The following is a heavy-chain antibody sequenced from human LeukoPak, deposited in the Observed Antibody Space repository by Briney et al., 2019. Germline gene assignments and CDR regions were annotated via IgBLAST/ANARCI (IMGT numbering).Heavy chain of an antibody. J-gene: IGHJ5*02. V-gene: IGHV4-30-4*01. Sequence: SETLSLTCTVSGGSISSGDYYWSWLRQPPGTGLEWIGYIYYSGSTYYNPSLKSRVTISVDTSKNQFSLKLSSVTAADTAVYYCASAGPLYYYDSSGYYDWFDPWGQGTLVTVSS. CDR3: ASAGPLYYYDSSGYYDWFDP. D-gene: IGHD3-22*01. CDR2: IYYSGST. CDR1: GGSISSGDYY.